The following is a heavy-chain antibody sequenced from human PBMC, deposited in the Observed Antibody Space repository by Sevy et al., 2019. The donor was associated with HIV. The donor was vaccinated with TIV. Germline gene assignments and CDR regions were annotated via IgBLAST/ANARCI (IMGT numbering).Heavy chain of an antibody. CDR2: IYHTGNT. CDR1: GGSISSGIYS. Sequence: SETLSLTCAVSGGSISSGIYSWNWIRQPPGKGLEWIGYIYHTGNTYYHPSLKSRVTISVDTSKNQFSLEMNSVTAADTAIYHCSRDGGTLTTPGAFDIWGQGTMVTVSS. V-gene: IGHV4-30-2*01. CDR3: SRDGGTLTTPGAFDI. J-gene: IGHJ3*02. D-gene: IGHD4-17*01.